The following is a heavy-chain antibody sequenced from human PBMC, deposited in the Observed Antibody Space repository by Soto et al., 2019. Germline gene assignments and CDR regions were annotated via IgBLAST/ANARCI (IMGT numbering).Heavy chain of an antibody. J-gene: IGHJ3*02. Sequence: VQLVESGGGLIQPGGSLRLSCAASGFTFSSYGMHWVRQAPGKGLEWVAVISYDGSNKYYADSVKGRFTISRDNSKNTLYLQMNSLRAEDTAVYYCAKDLRGAFDIWGQGTMVTVSS. CDR1: GFTFSSYG. CDR2: ISYDGSNK. V-gene: IGHV3-30*18. CDR3: AKDLRGAFDI.